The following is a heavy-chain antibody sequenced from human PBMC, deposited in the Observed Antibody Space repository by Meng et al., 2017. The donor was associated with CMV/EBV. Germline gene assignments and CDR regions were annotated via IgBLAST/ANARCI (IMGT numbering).Heavy chain of an antibody. D-gene: IGHD4/OR15-4a*01. J-gene: IGHJ3*02. CDR3: AKTSGANLVGAFDI. V-gene: IGHV3-23*01. CDR1: GFTFSSYA. Sequence: GESRKISCAASGFTFSSYAMSWVRQAPGKGLEWVSAISGSGGSTYYADSVKGRFTISRDNSKNTLYLQMNSLRAEDTAVYYCAKTSGANLVGAFDIWGQGTMVTVSS. CDR2: ISGSGGST.